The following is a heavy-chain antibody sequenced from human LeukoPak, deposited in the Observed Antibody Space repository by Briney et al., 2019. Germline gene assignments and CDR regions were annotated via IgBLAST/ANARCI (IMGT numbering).Heavy chain of an antibody. CDR1: GFSFSTYS. CDR3: ARTYYDILTAYNPYFDY. Sequence: GGSLRLSCAASGFSFSTYSMIWVRQAPGKGLEWVSSITASSASMYYADSVKGRFTISRDNTENSLYLQMNSLRAEDTAVYYCARTYYDILTAYNPYFDYWGQGTLVTVSS. CDR2: ITASSASM. D-gene: IGHD3-9*01. J-gene: IGHJ4*02. V-gene: IGHV3-21*01.